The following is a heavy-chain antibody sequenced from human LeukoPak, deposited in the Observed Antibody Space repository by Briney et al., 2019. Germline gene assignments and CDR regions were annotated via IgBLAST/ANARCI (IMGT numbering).Heavy chain of an antibody. D-gene: IGHD3-3*01. J-gene: IGHJ5*02. V-gene: IGHV4-30-4*01. CDR3: AREGRDFWSGSRGWFDP. CDR1: GASISSDDNY. CDR2: IHYSGSS. Sequence: SETLSLTCTVSGASISSDDNYWSWIRQPPGKGLEWIVYIHYSGSSLYNPSLKSRVTISVDTSKNQFSLRLSSVAAADTAVYYCAREGRDFWSGSRGWFDPWGQGTLVTVSS.